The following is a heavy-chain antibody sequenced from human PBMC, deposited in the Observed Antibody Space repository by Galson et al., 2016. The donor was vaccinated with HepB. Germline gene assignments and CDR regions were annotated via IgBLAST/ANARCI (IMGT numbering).Heavy chain of an antibody. D-gene: IGHD3-22*01. CDR1: GFTFSGST. CDR2: IRGKANTYAT. Sequence: SLRLSCAASGFTFSGSTMHWVRQASGNGLEWVGRIRGKANTYATAYAASVKGRFTISRDDSKNTAYLQMNSLTTEDTAVYYCTRRPSDGYLSFYYGMDVWGQGTTVTVSS. V-gene: IGHV3-73*01. CDR3: TRRPSDGYLSFYYGMDV. J-gene: IGHJ6*02.